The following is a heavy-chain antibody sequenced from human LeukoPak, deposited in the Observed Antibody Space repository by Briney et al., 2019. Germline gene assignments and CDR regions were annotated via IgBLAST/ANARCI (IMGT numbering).Heavy chain of an antibody. CDR1: GFTFSSYA. J-gene: IGHJ4*02. V-gene: IGHV3-23*01. CDR2: ISGSGGST. CDR3: ANALLKMATPYYFDY. Sequence: GGSLRLSCVASGFTFSSYAMSWVRQAPGKGLEWVSAISGSGGSTYYADSVKGRFTISRDNSKNTLYLQMNSLRAEDTAAYYCANALLKMATPYYFDYWGQGTLVTVSS. D-gene: IGHD5-24*01.